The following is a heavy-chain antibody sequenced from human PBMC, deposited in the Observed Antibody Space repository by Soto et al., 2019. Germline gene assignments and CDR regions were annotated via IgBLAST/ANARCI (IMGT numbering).Heavy chain of an antibody. J-gene: IGHJ4*02. D-gene: IGHD6-13*01. CDR2: ISGSGGST. V-gene: IGHV3-23*01. Sequence: SPILSYASSGFTFSIFAMILVRQAQGKGLEWVSAISGSGGSTYYADSVKGRFTISRDNSKNTLYLQMNSLRADDTAVYYCAKATRGGAATLIRDYCGQGTLVTVSS. CDR1: GFTFSIFA. CDR3: AKATRGGAATLIRDY.